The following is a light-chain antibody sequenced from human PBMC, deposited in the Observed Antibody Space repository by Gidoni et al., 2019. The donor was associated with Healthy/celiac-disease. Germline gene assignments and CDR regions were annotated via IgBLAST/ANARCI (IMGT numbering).Light chain of an antibody. CDR1: QDISNY. V-gene: IGKV1-33*01. CDR2: DAS. Sequence: DIQMTQSPSSLSASVGDRVTITGQASQDISNYLNWYQQNPGKAPKLLIYDASNLETGVPSRFSGSVSGTDFTFTISSLQPEDIATYYCQQYDNLPFXFXPGTKVDIK. J-gene: IGKJ3*01. CDR3: QQYDNLPFX.